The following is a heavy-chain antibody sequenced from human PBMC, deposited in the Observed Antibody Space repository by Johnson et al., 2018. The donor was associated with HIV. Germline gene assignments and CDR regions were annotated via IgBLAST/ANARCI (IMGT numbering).Heavy chain of an antibody. D-gene: IGHD4-23*01. CDR3: ARAILYGGNSGAFDI. CDR2: ISYSGSST. V-gene: IGHV3-23*04. J-gene: IGHJ3*02. Sequence: VQLVESGGGLVKPGGSLRLSCAATGFRFDSHAINWVRQAPGKGLQWVSAISYSGSSTYYADSVKGRFTISRDNSKNTLYLQMNSLRAEDTAVYYCARAILYGGNSGAFDIWGQGTMVTVSS. CDR1: GFRFDSHA.